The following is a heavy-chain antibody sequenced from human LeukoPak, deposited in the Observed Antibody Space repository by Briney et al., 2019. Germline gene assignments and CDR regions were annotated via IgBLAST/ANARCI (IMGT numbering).Heavy chain of an antibody. V-gene: IGHV3-74*01. Sequence: GGSLRLSCEASGFTFSSHWMHWVREAPGKGLVWVSHIKTDGSITNYAESVKGRFTISRDNARNTLYLQMNSLRAEDTAVYYCGRDLSYNQIDYWGQGTLVTVSS. J-gene: IGHJ4*02. CDR2: IKTDGSIT. D-gene: IGHD5-24*01. CDR1: GFTFSSHW. CDR3: GRDLSYNQIDY.